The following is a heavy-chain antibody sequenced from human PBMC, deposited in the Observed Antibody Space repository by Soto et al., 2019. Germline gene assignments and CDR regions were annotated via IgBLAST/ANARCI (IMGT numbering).Heavy chain of an antibody. D-gene: IGHD3-10*01. CDR2: MTSNNGNT. CDR3: ARSPRNYYALGSYSYFRH. V-gene: IGHV1-8*01. J-gene: IGHJ1*01. CDR1: GYTFTSYD. Sequence: QVQLVQSGAEVKKPGASVKVSCKASGYTFTSYDISCVRQATVQGLEWMGWMTSNNGNTDYAPKFQGRVTMTMNTSIGTAYMELSSLRSEDTAVYYCARSPRNYYALGSYSYFRHWGQGTLVTVSS.